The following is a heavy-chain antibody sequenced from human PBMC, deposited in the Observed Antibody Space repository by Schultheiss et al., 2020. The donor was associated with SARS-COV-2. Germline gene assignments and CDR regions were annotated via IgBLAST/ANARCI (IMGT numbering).Heavy chain of an antibody. J-gene: IGHJ6*02. Sequence: SETLSLTCTVSGGSISSYYWSWVRQPPGKGLEWIGYVYFSGSTNYNPSLKSRVTMSVDTSKNQFSLKLSSVTAADTAVYYCARGYSSGWYEEYYYGMDVWGQGTTVTVSS. V-gene: IGHV4-59*12. CDR1: GGSISSYY. CDR2: VYFSGST. D-gene: IGHD6-19*01. CDR3: ARGYSSGWYEEYYYGMDV.